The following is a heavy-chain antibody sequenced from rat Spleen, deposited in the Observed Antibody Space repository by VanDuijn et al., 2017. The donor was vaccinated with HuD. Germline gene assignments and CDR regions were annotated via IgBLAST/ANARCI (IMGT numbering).Heavy chain of an antibody. CDR3: ARYGYNLFDY. CDR1: GYSITSSYR. CDR2: INSAGTT. Sequence: EVQLQESGPGLVKPSQSLSLTCSVTGYSITSSYRWNWIRKFPGNKLEWIGYINSAGTTNYNPSLKSRISITRETSKNQFFLQLNSVTTEDTATYYCARYGYNLFDYWGQGVMVTVSS. D-gene: IGHD1-9*01. J-gene: IGHJ2*01. V-gene: IGHV3-3*01.